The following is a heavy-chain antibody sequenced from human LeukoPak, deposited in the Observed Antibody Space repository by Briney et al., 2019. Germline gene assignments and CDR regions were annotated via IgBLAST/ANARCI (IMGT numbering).Heavy chain of an antibody. Sequence: SETLSLTCAVYGGSFSSYYWSWIRQPPGKGLEWIGYIYYSGSTNYNPSLKSRVTISVDTSKNQFSLKLSSVTAADTAVYYCARFRRGYSYGYPDYWGQGTLVTVSS. CDR1: GGSFSSYY. CDR2: IYYSGST. V-gene: IGHV4-59*08. CDR3: ARFRRGYSYGYPDY. D-gene: IGHD5-18*01. J-gene: IGHJ4*02.